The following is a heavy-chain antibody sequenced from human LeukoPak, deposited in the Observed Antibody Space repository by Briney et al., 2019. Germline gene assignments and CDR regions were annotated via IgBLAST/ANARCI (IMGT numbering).Heavy chain of an antibody. D-gene: IGHD3-16*01. CDR2: INTDDSIT. V-gene: IGHV3-74*01. Sequence: QPGGSLRLSCAASGFTFSSYWMYWVRQAPGKGLVWLSRINTDDSITNYADSVKGRITVSRDNARNTLYLQMNSLRAEDTAVYYCARGGLGITGLDYWGQGSLVTVSS. J-gene: IGHJ4*02. CDR1: GFTFSSYW. CDR3: ARGGLGITGLDY.